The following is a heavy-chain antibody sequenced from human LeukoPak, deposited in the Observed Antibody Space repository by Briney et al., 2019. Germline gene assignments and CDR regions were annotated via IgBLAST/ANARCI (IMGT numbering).Heavy chain of an antibody. CDR2: ISGSGDNT. CDR3: ATTKWFIGY. Sequence: GGSLRLSCAASGFTFSHYAMTWVRQAPGQGLEWVSSISGSGDNTYYADSVKGRFTISRDNSKNTLHLEMNSLRAEDTAVYHCATTKWFIGYWGQGTLVAVSS. CDR1: GFTFSHYA. D-gene: IGHD3-22*01. J-gene: IGHJ4*02. V-gene: IGHV3-23*01.